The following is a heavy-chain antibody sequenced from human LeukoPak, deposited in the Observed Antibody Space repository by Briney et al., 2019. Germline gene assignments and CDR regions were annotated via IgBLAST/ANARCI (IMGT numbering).Heavy chain of an antibody. D-gene: IGHD3-22*01. J-gene: IGHJ4*02. V-gene: IGHV3-23*01. CDR1: GFTFSSYA. CDR3: AGTYYHDSSGAY. Sequence: GGSLRLSCAASGFTFSSYAMSWVRQAPGKGLEWVSAISGSGGSTYYADSVKGRFTISRDNSKNTLYLQMNSLRAEDTAVYYCAGTYYHDSSGAYWGQGTLVTVSS. CDR2: ISGSGGST.